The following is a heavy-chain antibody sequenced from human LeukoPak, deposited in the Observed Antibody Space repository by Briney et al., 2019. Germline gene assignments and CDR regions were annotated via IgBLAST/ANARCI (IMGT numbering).Heavy chain of an antibody. CDR1: GFTFRDYA. Sequence: GWSLRLSCAASGFTFRDYAMHWVRQAPGKGLEWVALISYDGKYQFYADSVKGRFTISRDDSKNTLYVQMNSLRAEDTATYYCARDGTLLGSDSNYYYGMDVWGQGTTVTVSS. D-gene: IGHD2-21*02. J-gene: IGHJ6*02. CDR2: ISYDGKYQ. V-gene: IGHV3-30*04. CDR3: ARDGTLLGSDSNYYYGMDV.